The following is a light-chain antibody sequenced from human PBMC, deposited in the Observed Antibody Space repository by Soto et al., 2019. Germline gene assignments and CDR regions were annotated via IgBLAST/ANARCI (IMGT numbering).Light chain of an antibody. V-gene: IGKV3-20*01. CDR3: QQYGSSPFT. J-gene: IGKJ3*01. Sequence: EIVLTQSPGTLSLSPGERATLSCSASQSVSSSYLAWYQQKPGQAPRLLIYGASSRATGIPDRFSGSGSGTDFTLTNSRLEPEDFAVYYCQQYGSSPFTFGPGTKVDIK. CDR1: QSVSSSY. CDR2: GAS.